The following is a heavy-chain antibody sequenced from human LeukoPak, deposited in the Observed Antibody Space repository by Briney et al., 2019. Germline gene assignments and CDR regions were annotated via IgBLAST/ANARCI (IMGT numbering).Heavy chain of an antibody. V-gene: IGHV4-59*08. CDR3: ARKGYSSWD. Sequence: SETLSLTCTVSGGSISSYYWSWIRQPPGKGLEWIGYIYYSGGTNYNPSLKSRVTISVDTSKNQFSLKLSSVTAADTAVYYCARKGYSSWDWGQGTLVTVSS. CDR1: GGSISSYY. CDR2: IYYSGGT. J-gene: IGHJ4*02. D-gene: IGHD6-19*01.